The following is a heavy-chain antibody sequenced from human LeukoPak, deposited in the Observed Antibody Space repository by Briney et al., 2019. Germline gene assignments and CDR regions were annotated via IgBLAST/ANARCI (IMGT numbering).Heavy chain of an antibody. J-gene: IGHJ4*02. CDR2: IYSGGNT. V-gene: IGHV3-53*01. CDR1: GFTVSSNY. CDR3: ARADYYDSSGYNDY. D-gene: IGHD3-22*01. Sequence: GGSLILSCAASGFTVSSNYMSWVRQAPGKGLEGVSVIYSGGNTFYAASVKGRFTVSRDNSKNTLYLQMTSLRAEDTAVYYCARADYYDSSGYNDYWGQGTLVTVSS.